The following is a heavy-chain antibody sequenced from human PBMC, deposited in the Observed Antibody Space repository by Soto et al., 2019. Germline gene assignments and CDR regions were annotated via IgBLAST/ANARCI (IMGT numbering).Heavy chain of an antibody. J-gene: IGHJ6*02. V-gene: IGHV4-59*01. Sequence: PSETLSLTCTVSGGSISSYYWSWIRQPPGKGLGWIGYIYYSGSTNYNPSLKSRVTISVDTSKNQFSLKLSSVTAADTAVYYCAGARGYSGYDSPVYYYYYGMDVWGQGTTVTVSS. D-gene: IGHD5-12*01. CDR2: IYYSGST. CDR1: GGSISSYY. CDR3: AGARGYSGYDSPVYYYYYGMDV.